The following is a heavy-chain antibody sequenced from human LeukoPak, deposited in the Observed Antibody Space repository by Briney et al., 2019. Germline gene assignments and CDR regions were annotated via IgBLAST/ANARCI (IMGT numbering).Heavy chain of an antibody. Sequence: GSLRLSCAASGFTFSSYAMSWIRQPPGKGLEWIGEINEGGRISYNPSLKSRVTISVDTSKTQLSLKLSSVTAADTAVYYCARYYGSGTYSLAYWGQGTLVTVSP. CDR2: INEGGRI. V-gene: IGHV4-34*01. D-gene: IGHD3-10*01. CDR3: ARYYGSGTYSLAY. CDR1: GFTFSSYA. J-gene: IGHJ4*02.